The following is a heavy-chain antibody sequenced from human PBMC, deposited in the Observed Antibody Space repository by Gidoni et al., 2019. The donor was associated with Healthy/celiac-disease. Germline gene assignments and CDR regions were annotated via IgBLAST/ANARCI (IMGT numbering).Heavy chain of an antibody. CDR2: IYYSGST. D-gene: IGHD6-6*01. CDR3: AREGPIAARFPNWFDP. Sequence: GGYYWSWIRQHPGKGLEWIGYIYYSGSTYYNPSLKSRVTISVDTSKNQFSLKLSSVTAADTAVYYCAREGPIAARFPNWFDPWGQGTLVTVSS. V-gene: IGHV4-31*02. J-gene: IGHJ5*02. CDR1: GGYY.